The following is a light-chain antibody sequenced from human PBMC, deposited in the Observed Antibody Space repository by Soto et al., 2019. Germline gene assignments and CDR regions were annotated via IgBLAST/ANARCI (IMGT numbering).Light chain of an antibody. CDR2: GAS. CDR3: QQYNNWPIT. CDR1: QSVSSN. J-gene: IGKJ5*01. Sequence: EIVMTQSPATLSVSPGERATLSCRASQSVSSNLAWYQQQPGQAPRLLIYGASTRATGIPARFSGSGSGTEFTLTISSLQSADFAVYYWQQYNNWPITFGQGTRLEIK. V-gene: IGKV3-15*01.